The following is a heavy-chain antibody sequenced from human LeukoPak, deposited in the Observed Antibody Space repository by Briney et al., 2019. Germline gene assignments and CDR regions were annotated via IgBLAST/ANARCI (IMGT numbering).Heavy chain of an antibody. CDR3: ARDRLPYCSSTSCPAGYYYYGMDV. J-gene: IGHJ6*02. CDR1: GGSISSGGYY. V-gene: IGHV4-31*03. D-gene: IGHD2-2*01. CDR2: IYYSGST. Sequence: SETLSLTCTVSGGSISSGGYYWSWIRQHPGKGLEWIGYIYYSGSTYYHPSLKSRVTISVDTSKNQFSLKLSSVTAADTAVYYCARDRLPYCSSTSCPAGYYYYGMDVWGQGTTVTVSS.